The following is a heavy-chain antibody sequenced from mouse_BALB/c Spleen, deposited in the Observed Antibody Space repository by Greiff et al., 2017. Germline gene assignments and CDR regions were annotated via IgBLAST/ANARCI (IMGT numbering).Heavy chain of an antibody. J-gene: IGHJ2*01. CDR3: ASGNSYYFDY. CDR2: IDPANGNT. CDR1: GFNIKDTY. Sequence: VQLKQSGAELVKPGASVKLSCTASGFNIKDTYMHWVKQRPEQGLEWIGRIDPANGNTKYDPKFQGKATITADTSSNTAYLQLSSLTSEDTAVYYCASGNSYYFDYWGQGTTRTVSS. V-gene: IGHV14-3*02. D-gene: IGHD2-1*01.